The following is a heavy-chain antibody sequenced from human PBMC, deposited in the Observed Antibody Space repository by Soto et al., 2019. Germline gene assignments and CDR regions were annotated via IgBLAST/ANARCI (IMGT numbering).Heavy chain of an antibody. CDR3: AREYSGSYFDY. CDR1: GYTFTSYA. V-gene: IGHV1-3*01. D-gene: IGHD1-26*01. J-gene: IGHJ4*02. Sequence: ASVKVSCKASGYTFTSYAMHWVRQAPGQRLEWMGWINAGNGNTKYSQKFQGRVTITRDTSASTAYMELSSLRSEDTSVYYCAREYSGSYFDYWGQGTLVTVSS. CDR2: INAGNGNT.